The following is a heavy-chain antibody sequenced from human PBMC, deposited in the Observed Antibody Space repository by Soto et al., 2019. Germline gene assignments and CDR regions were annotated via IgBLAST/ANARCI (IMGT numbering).Heavy chain of an antibody. CDR1: GYTFSTHA. D-gene: IGHD1-1*01. Sequence: ASVKVSWKASGYTFSTHAMHWVRQAPGQSLEWMGWINGGTGQTKHSHRFQDRVSITRDTSASTAYMELSSLRSEDTAVYYCARGKGMEENYYYYGLDIWGQGTTVTVSS. CDR2: INGGTGQT. J-gene: IGHJ6*02. V-gene: IGHV1-3*01. CDR3: ARGKGMEENYYYYGLDI.